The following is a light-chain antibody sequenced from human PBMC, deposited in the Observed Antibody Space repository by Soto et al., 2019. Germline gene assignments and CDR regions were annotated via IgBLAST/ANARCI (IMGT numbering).Light chain of an antibody. CDR2: DVS. CDR3: SSFTSSTTFPI. J-gene: IGLJ2*01. V-gene: IGLV2-14*01. CDR1: SSDVGGYKY. Sequence: QSALTQPASVSGSPGQSITISCTGTSSDVGGYKYVSWYQQHPGKAPKLMIYDVSARPSGVSNRFTGSKSGNTASLTISGLRAEDEADYYFSSFTSSTTFPIFGGGTKLTVL.